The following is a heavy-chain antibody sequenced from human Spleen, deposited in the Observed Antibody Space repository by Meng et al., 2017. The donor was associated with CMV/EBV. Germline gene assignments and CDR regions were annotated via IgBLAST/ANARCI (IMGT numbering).Heavy chain of an antibody. V-gene: IGHV3-15*01. CDR1: GFTFSNAW. CDR2: IKSKTDGGTT. J-gene: IGHJ6*02. D-gene: IGHD2-8*01. CDR3: TTVSYCTNGLCYSYYGMDV. Sequence: GASLKISCAASGFTFSNAWMSWVRQAPGKGLEWVGRIKSKTDGGTTDYAAPVKGRFTNSRDDSKNTLYLQMNSLKTEDTAVYYCTTVSYCTNGLCYSYYGMDVWGQGTTVTVSS.